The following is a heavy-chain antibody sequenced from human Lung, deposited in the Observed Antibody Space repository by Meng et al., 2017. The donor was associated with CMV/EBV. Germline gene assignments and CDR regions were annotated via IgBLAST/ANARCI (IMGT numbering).Heavy chain of an antibody. CDR2: IYHSGST. CDR3: ASFPPPGKQWLVTDY. V-gene: IGHV4-4*02. D-gene: IGHD6-19*01. J-gene: IGHJ4*02. Sequence: RHETGPGLVKPSGPLSLTGSVSGGSISSSNWWSWVRQPPGKGLEWIGEIYHSGSTNYNPSLKSRVTISVDKSKNQFSLKLSSVTAADTAVYYCASFPPPGKQWLVTDYWGQGTLVTVSS. CDR1: GGSISSSNW.